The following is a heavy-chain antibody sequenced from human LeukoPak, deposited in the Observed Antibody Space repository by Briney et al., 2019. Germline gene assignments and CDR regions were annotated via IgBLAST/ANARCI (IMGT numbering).Heavy chain of an antibody. CDR1: GFTFSNYA. D-gene: IGHD3-10*01. V-gene: IGHV3-23*01. J-gene: IGHJ2*01. CDR3: AKIGVIGNWYYDV. Sequence: PGGSLRLSCVASGFTFSNYAMSWVRQAPGKGLEWVSAITGSEDATSYADSVKGRFTISRDNSKNTLYLQMNSLRAGDTAIYHCAKIGVIGNWYYDVWGRGTLVTVSS. CDR2: ITGSEDAT.